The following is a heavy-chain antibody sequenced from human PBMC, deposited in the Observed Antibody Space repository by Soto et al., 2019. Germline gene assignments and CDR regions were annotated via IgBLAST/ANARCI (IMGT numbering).Heavy chain of an antibody. D-gene: IGHD6-13*01. CDR2: ISGSGGST. J-gene: IGHJ4*02. Sequence: GGSLRLSCAASGFTFSSYAMSWVRQAPGKGLEWVSAISGSGGSTYYADSVKGRFTISRDNSKNTLYLQMNSLRAEDTAVYYCAKYRSNPGIAEYFDYWGQGTLVTVSS. V-gene: IGHV3-23*01. CDR1: GFTFSSYA. CDR3: AKYRSNPGIAEYFDY.